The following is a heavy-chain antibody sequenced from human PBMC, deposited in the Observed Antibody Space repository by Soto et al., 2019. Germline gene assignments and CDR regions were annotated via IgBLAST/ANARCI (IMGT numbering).Heavy chain of an antibody. D-gene: IGHD3-22*01. J-gene: IGHJ6*02. CDR3: ARADYDSQPTHEDV. Sequence: QVQLQESGPGLVKPSGTLSRTCAVSGGSISSSNWWSWVRQPPGKGLEWIGEIYHSGSTNYNPSLKGRVTISVDKSKTQVSLKLSSVTAADTAVYYCARADYDSQPTHEDVWGQGTTVTVSS. CDR2: IYHSGST. V-gene: IGHV4-4*02. CDR1: GGSISSSNW.